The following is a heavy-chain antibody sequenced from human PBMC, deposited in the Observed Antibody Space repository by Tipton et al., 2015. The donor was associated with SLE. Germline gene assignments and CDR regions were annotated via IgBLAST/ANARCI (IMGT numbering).Heavy chain of an antibody. Sequence: SLRLSCTASSFTFSSYWMHWVRQVPGKGLVWVSEIDLDGSRTNYADYVEGRFTISRDNAKNTLSLQMNSLRVDDTGVYYCASLSAPSDYWGQGTLVTVSS. J-gene: IGHJ4*02. V-gene: IGHV3-74*01. CDR1: SFTFSSYW. CDR3: ASLSAPSDY. CDR2: IDLDGSRT.